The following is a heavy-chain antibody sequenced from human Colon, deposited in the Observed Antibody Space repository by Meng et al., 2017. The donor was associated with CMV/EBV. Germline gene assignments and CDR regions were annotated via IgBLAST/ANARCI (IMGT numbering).Heavy chain of an antibody. CDR3: AKSPIWVAVAGVLHY. D-gene: IGHD6-19*01. V-gene: IGHV3-23*01. J-gene: IGHJ4*02. CDR2: ISASVATT. Sequence: GGSLRLSCAASGFTFSSHAMTWVRQVPGKGLEWVSAISASVATTYYADAVRDRFIITRDNSKNSLSLQVNSLRVDDSAIYYCAKSPIWVAVAGVLHYWGQGTQVTVSS. CDR1: GFTFSSHA.